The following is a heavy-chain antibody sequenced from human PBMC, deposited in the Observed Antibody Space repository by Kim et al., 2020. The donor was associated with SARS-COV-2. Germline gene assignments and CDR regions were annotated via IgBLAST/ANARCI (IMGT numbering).Heavy chain of an antibody. D-gene: IGHD6-13*01. CDR3: ANLEKLLIAAAGYYFDY. CDR1: GFTFSSYA. V-gene: IGHV3-23*01. J-gene: IGHJ4*02. CDR2: ISGSGGST. Sequence: GGSLRLSCAASGFTFSSYAMSWVRQAPGKGLEWVSAISGSGGSTYYADSVKGRFTISRDNSKNTLYLQMNSLRAEDTAVYYCANLEKLLIAAAGYYFDYWGQGTLVTVSS.